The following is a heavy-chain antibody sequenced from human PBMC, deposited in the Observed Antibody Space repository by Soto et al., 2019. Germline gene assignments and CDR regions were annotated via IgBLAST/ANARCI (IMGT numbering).Heavy chain of an antibody. CDR2: IWYDGSKK. CDR1: GFTFSSYG. Sequence: QVQLVESGGGVVQPGRSLRLSCAASGFTFSSYGMHWVRQAPGKGLEWVAVIWYDGSKKYYGDSVKGRFTISRDNSKNTLYLQMDTLRAEDTAVYYCAGDGSLGYYYGMDVWGQGTTVTVSS. V-gene: IGHV3-33*01. CDR3: AGDGSLGYYYGMDV. J-gene: IGHJ6*02. D-gene: IGHD1-1*01.